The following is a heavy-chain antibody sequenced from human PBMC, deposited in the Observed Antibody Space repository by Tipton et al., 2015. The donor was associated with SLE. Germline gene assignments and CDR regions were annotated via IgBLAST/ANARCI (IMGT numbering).Heavy chain of an antibody. CDR2: IYYSWTT. V-gene: IGHV4-31*03. CDR1: GGSINTGGYY. CDR3: ARVRY. Sequence: TLSLTCTVSGGSINTGGYYWSWIRQHPGKGLEWIGYIYYSWTTYYNPSLQSRVSISVDTSKNQFSLKLSSVTAADTAVYYCARVRYWGQGTLVTVSS. J-gene: IGHJ4*02.